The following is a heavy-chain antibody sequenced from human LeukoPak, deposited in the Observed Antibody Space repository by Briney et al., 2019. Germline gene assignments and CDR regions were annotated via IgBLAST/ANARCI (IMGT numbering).Heavy chain of an antibody. CDR3: ARTQSGSYHGAVDC. V-gene: IGHV6-1*01. D-gene: IGHD1-26*01. CDR2: TYYRSKWFN. CDR1: GDSVPSNSAA. J-gene: IGHJ4*02. Sequence: SQTLSLTCAISGDSVPSNSAAWNWIRQSPTRGLEWLGMTYYRSKWFNDYEVSVKSRITANPDTSKNQFSLQLNSVTPEDTAVYFCARTQSGSYHGAVDCWGQGTLVTVSS.